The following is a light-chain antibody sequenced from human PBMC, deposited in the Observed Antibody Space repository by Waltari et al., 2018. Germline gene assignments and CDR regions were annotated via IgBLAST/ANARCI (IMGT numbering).Light chain of an antibody. CDR2: GNS. J-gene: IGLJ2*01. V-gene: IGLV1-40*01. CDR1: SSNIGAGYD. Sequence: QSVLTQPPSVSGAPGQRVTISCTGSSSNIGAGYDVHWYQQLPGTAPKLLIYGNSNQPTGVPDRFAGSKSGTSASLAITGLQAEYEADYYCQSYDSSLSGFVVFGGVTKLTVL. CDR3: QSYDSSLSGFVV.